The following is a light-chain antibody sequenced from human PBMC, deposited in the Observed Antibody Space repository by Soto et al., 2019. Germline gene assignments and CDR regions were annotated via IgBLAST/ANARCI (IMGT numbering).Light chain of an antibody. CDR3: SSFTSSNTYV. J-gene: IGLJ1*01. CDR2: DVS. CDR1: SSDVGDYNY. V-gene: IGLV2-14*01. Sequence: QPVLTQPASVSGSPGQSIAISCTGTSSDVGDYNYVSWYQQHPGKAPKLMIYDVSNRPSGISNRLSGSKSGNTASLTISGLQAEDEADYYCSSFTSSNTYVFGTGTKLTVL.